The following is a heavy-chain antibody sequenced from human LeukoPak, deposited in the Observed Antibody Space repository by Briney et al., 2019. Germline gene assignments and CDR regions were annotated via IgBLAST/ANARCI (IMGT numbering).Heavy chain of an antibody. D-gene: IGHD4-11*01. V-gene: IGHV4-59*12. CDR2: IYYSGST. Sequence: SETLFLTCTVSGGSISNYYWSWIRQPPGKELEWIGYIYYSGSTNYNPSLKSRVTISVDTSKNQFSLKLSSVTAADTALYYCASLQKPGWFDPWGQGTLVTVSS. CDR1: GGSISNYY. CDR3: ASLQKPGWFDP. J-gene: IGHJ5*02.